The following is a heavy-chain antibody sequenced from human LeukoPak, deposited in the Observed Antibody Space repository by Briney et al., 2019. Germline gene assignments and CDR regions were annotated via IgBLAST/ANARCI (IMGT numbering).Heavy chain of an antibody. D-gene: IGHD6-19*01. CDR3: AKDTSWLPRNYFDY. J-gene: IGHJ4*02. CDR1: GFTFDDYA. CDR2: ISWNSGSI. V-gene: IGHV3-9*01. Sequence: GRSLRLSCAASGFTFDDYAMHWVRQAPGKGLEWVSGISWNSGSIGYADSVKGRFTISRDNAKNSLYLQMNSLRAEDTALYYRAKDTSWLPRNYFDYWGQGTLVTVSS.